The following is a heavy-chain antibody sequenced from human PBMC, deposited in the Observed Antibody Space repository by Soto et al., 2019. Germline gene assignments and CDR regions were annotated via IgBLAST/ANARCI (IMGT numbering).Heavy chain of an antibody. Sequence: SETLSLTCTVSGGSINSYYWSWIRQPPGKGLEWNGYIYYSGSTNYNPSLKSRVTISVETPKNLFSLKLSSVTAAVTAVYYCARVRSGHYYDSSGYYLYYFDYWGQGTLVTVSS. CDR2: IYYSGST. V-gene: IGHV4-59*01. J-gene: IGHJ4*02. CDR1: GGSINSYY. D-gene: IGHD3-22*01. CDR3: ARVRSGHYYDSSGYYLYYFDY.